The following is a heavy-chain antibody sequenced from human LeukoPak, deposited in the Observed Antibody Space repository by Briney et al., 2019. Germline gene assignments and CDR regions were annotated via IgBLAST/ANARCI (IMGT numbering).Heavy chain of an antibody. CDR1: GFTFSSYG. D-gene: IGHD3-3*01. CDR2: IWYDGSNK. J-gene: IGHJ4*02. Sequence: GGSLRLSCAASGFTFSSYGMHWVRQAPGKGLEWVAVIWYDGSNKYYADSVKGRFTISRDNSKNTLYLQMNSPRAEDTAVYYCARDEDVLRFLEWFPTLDYWGQGTLVTVSS. CDR3: ARDEDVLRFLEWFPTLDY. V-gene: IGHV3-33*01.